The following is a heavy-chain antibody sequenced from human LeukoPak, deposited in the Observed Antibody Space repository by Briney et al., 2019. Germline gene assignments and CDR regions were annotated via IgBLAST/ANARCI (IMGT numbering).Heavy chain of an antibody. CDR2: ISSSSSTI. J-gene: IGHJ4*02. CDR3: ARDLAGYYYDSSGYYN. D-gene: IGHD3-22*01. CDR1: GLTFSSYS. Sequence: PGGSLRLSCAASGLTFSSYSMNWVRQAPGKGLEWVSYISSSSSTIYYADSVKGRFTISRDNAKNSLYLQMNSLRDEDTAVYYCARDLAGYYYDSSGYYNWGQGTLVTVSS. V-gene: IGHV3-48*02.